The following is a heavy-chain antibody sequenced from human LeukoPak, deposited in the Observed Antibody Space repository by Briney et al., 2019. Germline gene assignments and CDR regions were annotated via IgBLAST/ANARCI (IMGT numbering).Heavy chain of an antibody. CDR3: ASGEYSGYDLAY. J-gene: IGHJ4*02. D-gene: IGHD5-12*01. V-gene: IGHV3-53*01. CDR1: GFTVSSSY. Sequence: GGSLRLSCAASGFTVSSSYMGWVRQPPGKGLEYVSVLYSGGTTYFADSVKGRFTISRDNSKNTLYLQMNSLRAEDTAVYYCASGEYSGYDLAYWGQGTLVTVSS. CDR2: LYSGGTT.